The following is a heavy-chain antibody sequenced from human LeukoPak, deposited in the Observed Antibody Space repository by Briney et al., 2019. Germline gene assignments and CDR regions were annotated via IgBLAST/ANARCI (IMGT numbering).Heavy chain of an antibody. Sequence: GGSLRLSCAASGFTFSSHWMTWVRQAPGKGLEWVANINQDGSEEYYVDSLMGRFSISRDNAKKSLYLRMNSLRADDTAVYYCARDATPDGVVLDYWGQGALVTVSS. D-gene: IGHD2-8*02. J-gene: IGHJ4*02. CDR1: GFTFSSHW. CDR2: INQDGSEE. CDR3: ARDATPDGVVLDY. V-gene: IGHV3-7*05.